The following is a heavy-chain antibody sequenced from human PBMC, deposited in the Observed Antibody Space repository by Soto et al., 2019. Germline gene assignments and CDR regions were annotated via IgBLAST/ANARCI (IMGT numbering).Heavy chain of an antibody. D-gene: IGHD3-10*01. Sequence: EVQLVQSGAEVKKPGESLKISCKGSGYRFTNYWLAWVRQMPGKGLEWMGIIYPDDSHTVYSPSFQGQVTISADKSISTAYLQWSSLKASDTATYYCARHYDPSGSYSDWYFHLWGRGTPVTVSS. J-gene: IGHJ2*01. CDR2: IYPDDSHT. CDR3: ARHYDPSGSYSDWYFHL. V-gene: IGHV5-51*01. CDR1: GYRFTNYW.